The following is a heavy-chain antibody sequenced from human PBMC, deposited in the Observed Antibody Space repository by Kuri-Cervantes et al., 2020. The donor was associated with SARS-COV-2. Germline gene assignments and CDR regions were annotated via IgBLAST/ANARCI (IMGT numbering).Heavy chain of an antibody. CDR3: APSVGGNYFPAT. J-gene: IGHJ5*02. D-gene: IGHD4-23*01. CDR1: GGSFSGYY. V-gene: IGHV4-34*01. CDR2: INHSGST. Sequence: GSLRLSCAAYGGSFSGYYWSWIRQPPGKGLEWIGEINHSGSTNYNQSLKSRVTISVVTFKNKFSLKLISVTAADTAVYYCAPSVGGNYFPATWGQGTLVTVSS.